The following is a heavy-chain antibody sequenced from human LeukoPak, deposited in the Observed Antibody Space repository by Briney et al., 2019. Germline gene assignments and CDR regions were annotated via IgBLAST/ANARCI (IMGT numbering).Heavy chain of an antibody. D-gene: IGHD3/OR15-3a*01. Sequence: SLXCTVXXGSXGSXXYYWXXIXQXXXXXLEWIGSTYYSGSTYYNPSLRSRVTLSMDTSTNQFSLKVSSVAATDTAVYFCARRPWTNFDFWGQGILVTVSS. J-gene: IGHJ4*02. CDR1: XGSXGSXXYY. V-gene: IGHV4-39*01. CDR2: TYYSGST. CDR3: ARRPWTNFDF.